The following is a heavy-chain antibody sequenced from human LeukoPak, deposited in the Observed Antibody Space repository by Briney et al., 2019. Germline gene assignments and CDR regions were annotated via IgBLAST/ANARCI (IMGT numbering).Heavy chain of an antibody. V-gene: IGHV3-66*01. CDR1: AXTVSSNH. J-gene: IGHJ4*02. CDR2: IYSGGGT. D-gene: IGHD3-16*02. Sequence: PGGSLRLSCAASAXTVSSNHMSWVRQAPGKGLEWVSVIYSGGGTYYADSVKGRFTISRDNSKNTLYLQMNSLRAEDTAVYYCARGPISSLAFDYWGQGTLVTVSS. CDR3: ARGPISSLAFDY.